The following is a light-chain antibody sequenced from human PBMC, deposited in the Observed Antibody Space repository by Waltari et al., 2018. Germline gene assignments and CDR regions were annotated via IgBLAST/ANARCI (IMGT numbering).Light chain of an antibody. CDR2: DVY. CDR1: SSDVGGYNY. CDR3: LSYTSSTTYV. V-gene: IGLV2-14*01. J-gene: IGLJ1*01. Sequence: QSALTQPASVSGSPGQSITISCTGTSSDVGGYNYVSWYQQYPGKAPKLMISDVYNRLSGVSNRFSGSKSGNTASLTISGLQAEDEADYYCLSYTSSTTYVFGTGTKVTVL.